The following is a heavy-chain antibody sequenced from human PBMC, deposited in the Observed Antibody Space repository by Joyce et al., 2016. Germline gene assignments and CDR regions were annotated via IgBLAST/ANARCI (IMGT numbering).Heavy chain of an antibody. Sequence: QVTLKESGPVLVKPTETLTLTCTVSGFSLSNARMGVSWIRQPPGKALEWLAHIFSNDEKSYSTALKSRLTISKDTSKSQVVLTMTNMDPVDTATYYCARTKPGYCTGGVCYTSGIDWFDPWGQGTLVTVSS. CDR3: ARTKPGYCTGGVCYTSGIDWFDP. J-gene: IGHJ5*02. V-gene: IGHV2-26*01. D-gene: IGHD2-8*02. CDR1: GFSLSNARMG. CDR2: IFSNDEK.